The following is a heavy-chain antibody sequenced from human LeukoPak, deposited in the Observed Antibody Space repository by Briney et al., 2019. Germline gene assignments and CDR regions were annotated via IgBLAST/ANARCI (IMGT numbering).Heavy chain of an antibody. D-gene: IGHD6-13*01. CDR2: IYTSGST. V-gene: IGHV4-61*02. J-gene: IGHJ4*02. Sequence: SETLSLTCTVSGGSISSGSYYWSWIRQPAGKGLEWIGRIYTSGSTNYNPSLKSRVTISVDTSKNQFSLKLNSVTAADTAVYYCARGRAAAGSYYFDYWGQGTLVTVSS. CDR3: ARGRAAAGSYYFDY. CDR1: GGSISSGSYY.